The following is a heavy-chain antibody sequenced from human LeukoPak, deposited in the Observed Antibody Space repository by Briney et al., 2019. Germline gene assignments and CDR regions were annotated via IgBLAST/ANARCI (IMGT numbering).Heavy chain of an antibody. CDR2: IRVKNGNT. Sequence: ASVKASCKASGYTFTGYGISWVRQAPGKGLEWMGGIRVKNGNTNYAQKLQGRVTMTTDTSTSTAYMELRSLRSDDTAVYYCARVAEDCSSTSCYAGVDYWGQGTLVTVSS. CDR3: ARVAEDCSSTSCYAGVDY. V-gene: IGHV1-18*01. D-gene: IGHD2-2*01. J-gene: IGHJ4*02. CDR1: GYTFTGYG.